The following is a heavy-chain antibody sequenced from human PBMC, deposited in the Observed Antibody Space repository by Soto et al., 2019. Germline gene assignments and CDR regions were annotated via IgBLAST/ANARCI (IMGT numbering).Heavy chain of an antibody. D-gene: IGHD3-3*01. Sequence: SETLSLTCAFYCGSFIGYYWSWIRQPPGKGLEWIGEINHSGSTNYNPSLKSRVTISVDTSKNQFSLKLSSVTAADTAVYYCARAGNDFWSGYLPLNWFDPWGQGTLVTVSS. CDR2: INHSGST. CDR3: ARAGNDFWSGYLPLNWFDP. J-gene: IGHJ5*02. V-gene: IGHV4-34*01. CDR1: CGSFIGYY.